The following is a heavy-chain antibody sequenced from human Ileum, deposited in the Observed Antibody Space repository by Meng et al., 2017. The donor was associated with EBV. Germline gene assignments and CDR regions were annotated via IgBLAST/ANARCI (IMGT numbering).Heavy chain of an antibody. J-gene: IGHJ4*02. CDR2: FSVYNGNT. CDR3: ARGQNYYGSGSLIDY. Sequence: QVRVVQSGAEGKKPGASVKVSCKASGYTFTSYGISWVRQAPGQGLEWMGWFSVYNGNTIYAQKLQDRVTMTTDTSTSTAYMELRSLRSDDTAVYYCARGQNYYGSGSLIDYWGQGTLVTVSS. V-gene: IGHV1-18*01. D-gene: IGHD3-10*01. CDR1: GYTFTSYG.